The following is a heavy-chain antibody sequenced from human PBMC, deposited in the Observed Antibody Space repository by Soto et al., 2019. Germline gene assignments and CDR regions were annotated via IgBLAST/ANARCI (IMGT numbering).Heavy chain of an antibody. V-gene: IGHV4-59*01. J-gene: IGHJ3*02. Sequence: QVQLQESGPGLVKPSETLSLTCTVSGGSISSYYWSWIRQPPGKGLEWIGYIYYSGSTNYNPSLKSRVTISVETSKNQFSLKLSSVTAADTAVYYCGRDAGGRGDGAFDIWGQGTMVTVSS. D-gene: IGHD3-16*01. CDR2: IYYSGST. CDR1: GGSISSYY. CDR3: GRDAGGRGDGAFDI.